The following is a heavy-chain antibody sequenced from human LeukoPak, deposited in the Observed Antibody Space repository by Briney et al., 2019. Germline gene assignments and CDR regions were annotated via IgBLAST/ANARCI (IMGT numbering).Heavy chain of an antibody. CDR1: GYTFTGYY. V-gene: IGHV1-8*02. J-gene: IGHJ3*02. Sequence: ASVKVSCKASGYTFTGYYMHWVRQATGQGLEWMGWMNPNSGNTGYAQKFQSRVTMTRNTSISTAYMELSSLRSEDTAVYYCARARTFQYECRGGFDIWGQGEKVNV. CDR3: ARARTFQYECRGGFDI. CDR2: MNPNSGNT. D-gene: IGHD2-15*01.